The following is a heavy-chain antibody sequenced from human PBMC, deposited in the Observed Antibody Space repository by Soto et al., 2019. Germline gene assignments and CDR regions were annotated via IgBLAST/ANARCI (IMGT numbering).Heavy chain of an antibody. V-gene: IGHV3-23*01. CDR2: ISGSGGST. D-gene: IGHD2-21*02. Sequence: PGGSLRLSCAASGFTFSSYAMSWVRQAPGKGLEWVSAISGSGGSTYYADSVKGRFTISRDNSKNTLYLQMNSLRAEDTAVYYCAKVGGGNSEAHFQHWGQGTLVTSPQ. J-gene: IGHJ1*01. CDR1: GFTFSSYA. CDR3: AKVGGGNSEAHFQH.